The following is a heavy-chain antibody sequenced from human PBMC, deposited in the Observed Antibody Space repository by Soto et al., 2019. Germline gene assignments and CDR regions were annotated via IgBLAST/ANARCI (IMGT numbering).Heavy chain of an antibody. V-gene: IGHV1-58*02. CDR1: GFTFSSSG. CDR3: ASGGDSSSWKYGMDV. Sequence: SVKVSCKASGFTFSSSGIHWVRQARGQRLEWIGWIVVGSGNTNYAQKFQERVTITRDVSTNTAYMELTSLRSEDTAVYYCASGGDSSSWKYGMDVWGQGTTVTVSS. J-gene: IGHJ6*02. D-gene: IGHD6-13*01. CDR2: IVVGSGNT.